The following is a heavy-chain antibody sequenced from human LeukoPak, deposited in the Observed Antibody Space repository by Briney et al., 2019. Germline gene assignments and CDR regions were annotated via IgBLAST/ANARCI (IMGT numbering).Heavy chain of an antibody. J-gene: IGHJ6*03. CDR2: ISSGSSTI. V-gene: IGHV3-48*04. Sequence: GGSLRLSCAASGFTFSSYSMNWVRQAPGKGLEWVSSISSGSSTIYYAESVKGRFTISRDNGKNSLYLQLNSLSADDTAVYYCARIGSYGSGYYHFYYMDVWGKGTTVTVSS. CDR3: ARIGSYGSGYYHFYYMDV. D-gene: IGHD3-10*01. CDR1: GFTFSSYS.